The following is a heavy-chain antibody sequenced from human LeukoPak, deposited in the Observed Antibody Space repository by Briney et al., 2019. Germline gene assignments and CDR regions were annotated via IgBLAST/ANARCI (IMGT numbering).Heavy chain of an antibody. CDR3: ARRPYSDTSGRLSDV. D-gene: IGHD3-22*01. CDR1: GFAFSSYN. J-gene: IGHJ6*02. CDR2: IGSSGSPT. V-gene: IGHV3-48*02. Sequence: GGSLRLSCAASGFAFSSYNMNWVRQAPGKGLGWISYIGSSGSPTHYADSVGGRFTISRDNAKNSLYLQMNSLRDEDTAVYFCARRPYSDTSGRLSDVWGQGTTVTVSS.